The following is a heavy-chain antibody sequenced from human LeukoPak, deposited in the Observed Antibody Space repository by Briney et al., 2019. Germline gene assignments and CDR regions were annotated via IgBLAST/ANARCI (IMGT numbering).Heavy chain of an antibody. Sequence: PGGSLRLSCAASGFTFDDYGMSWVRQAPGKGLEWVSGINWNGGSTGYADSVKGRFTIARDNAKNSLYLQMNSLRAEDTALNYCCRGAYCSSTSCYKNYYYYMDGWGKGTTVTVSS. CDR3: CRGAYCSSTSCYKNYYYYMDG. J-gene: IGHJ6*03. V-gene: IGHV3-20*04. CDR2: INWNGGST. CDR1: GFTFDDYG. D-gene: IGHD2-2*02.